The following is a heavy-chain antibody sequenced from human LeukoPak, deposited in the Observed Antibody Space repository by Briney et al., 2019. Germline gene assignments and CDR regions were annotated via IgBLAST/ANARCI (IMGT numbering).Heavy chain of an antibody. V-gene: IGHV4-59*01. CDR1: GGSISSYY. CDR3: ARSENILTGYYDY. CDR2: IYYSGST. D-gene: IGHD3-9*01. J-gene: IGHJ4*02. Sequence: PSETLSPTCTVSGGSISSYYWSWIRQPPGKGLEWIGYIYYSGSTNYNPSLKSRVTISVDTSKNQFSLKLSSVTAADTAVYYCARSENILTGYYDYWGQGTLVTVSS.